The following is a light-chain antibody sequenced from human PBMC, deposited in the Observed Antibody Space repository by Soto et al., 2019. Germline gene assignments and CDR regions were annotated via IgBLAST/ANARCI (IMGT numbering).Light chain of an antibody. Sequence: QSVLTQPASVSWSPGQSITISCTGTSSDIGGYSYVSWYQQHPGKAPKLMIYEVNNRPSGISDRFSGSKSGNTASLTISGLQAEDEADYYCISYTSTSTLVFGTGTKVTVL. CDR1: SSDIGGYSY. J-gene: IGLJ1*01. CDR3: ISYTSTSTLV. CDR2: EVN. V-gene: IGLV2-14*01.